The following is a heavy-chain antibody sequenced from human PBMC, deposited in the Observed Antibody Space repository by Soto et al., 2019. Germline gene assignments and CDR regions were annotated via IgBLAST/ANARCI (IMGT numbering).Heavy chain of an antibody. D-gene: IGHD2-15*01. CDR2: IWYDGSTK. J-gene: IGHJ6*02. Sequence: QEQLVESGGGVIQPGRSLRLSCAASRFTFSSYGMNWVRQAPGKGLEWVAAIWYDGSTKYYVDSVQARFTISRDNSMNPLDLQMTSLRAEVTAVYSCASAVVEYRKPHYTYGMDVWGQVTT. CDR3: ASAVVEYRKPHYTYGMDV. V-gene: IGHV3-33*03. CDR1: RFTFSSYG.